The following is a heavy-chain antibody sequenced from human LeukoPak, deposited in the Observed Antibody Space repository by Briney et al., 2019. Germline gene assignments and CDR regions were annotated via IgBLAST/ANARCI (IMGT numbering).Heavy chain of an antibody. CDR2: MIPVMGVT. CDR3: ATRGGKSDFDN. J-gene: IGHJ4*02. CDR1: GGTFSSNA. D-gene: IGHD3-10*01. Sequence: SVRVSCKASGGTFSSNALSWVRQAPGQGLEWMGKMIPVMGVTDYAQNFQGRVTFTADKSTKTGYIELKSLTSEDTAVYFCATRGGKSDFDNWGQGTLVTVSS. V-gene: IGHV1-69*04.